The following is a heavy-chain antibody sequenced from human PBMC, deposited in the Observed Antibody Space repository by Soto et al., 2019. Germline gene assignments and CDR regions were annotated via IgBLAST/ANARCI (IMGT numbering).Heavy chain of an antibody. CDR2: IYYTGST. J-gene: IGHJ5*02. CDR1: GGSIRGYY. D-gene: IGHD1-1*01. CDR3: AMTKTTLCNWYDP. Sequence: SETLSLTCTVSGGSIRGYYWSWIRQTPGKGLEWIGQIYYTGSTNYNPSLKSRVTISVDTSKMHFYLKLSSVTAGDTAMYYCAMTKTTLCNWYDPWGQGTQVTVSS. V-gene: IGHV4-59*08.